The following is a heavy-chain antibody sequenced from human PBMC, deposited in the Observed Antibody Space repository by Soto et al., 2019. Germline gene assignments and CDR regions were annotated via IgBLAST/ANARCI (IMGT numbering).Heavy chain of an antibody. CDR1: GYTFTSYA. Sequence: ASVTVSCQASGYTFTSYAMHWVRQAPGQRLEWMGWINAGNGNTKYSQKFQGRVTITRDTSASTAYMELSSLRSEDTAVYYCARKVGTVGYYFDYWGQGTLVTVSS. J-gene: IGHJ4*02. D-gene: IGHD1-1*01. CDR2: INAGNGNT. V-gene: IGHV1-3*01. CDR3: ARKVGTVGYYFDY.